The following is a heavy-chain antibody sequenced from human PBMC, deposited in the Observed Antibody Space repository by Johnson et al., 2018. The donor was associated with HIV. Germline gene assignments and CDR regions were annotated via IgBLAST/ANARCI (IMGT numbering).Heavy chain of an antibody. J-gene: IGHJ3*02. CDR3: ARDQGQWLTQVWDAFDS. Sequence: VQLVESGGGVVQPGGSLRLSCAASGFTFSSYDMHWVRQATGKGLEWVSAIGTAGDTYYPGSVKGRFTISRENAKNTLYLQMNSLSVEDTAVYYCARDQGQWLTQVWDAFDSWGQGTLVTVS. V-gene: IGHV3-13*01. CDR2: IGTAGDT. D-gene: IGHD6-19*01. CDR1: GFTFSSYD.